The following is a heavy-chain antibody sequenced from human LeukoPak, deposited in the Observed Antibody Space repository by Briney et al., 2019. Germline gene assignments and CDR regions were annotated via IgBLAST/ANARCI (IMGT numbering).Heavy chain of an antibody. Sequence: GGSLRLSCAASRFTFSSYDMSWVRQAPGKGLEWLSAISGSGGSTYYADSVKGRFTISRDNSKNTLYLQMNSLRAEDTAVYYCARSTSTEGDAFDIWGQGTMVTVSS. V-gene: IGHV3-23*01. D-gene: IGHD2-2*01. CDR2: ISGSGGST. CDR1: RFTFSSYD. CDR3: ARSTSTEGDAFDI. J-gene: IGHJ3*02.